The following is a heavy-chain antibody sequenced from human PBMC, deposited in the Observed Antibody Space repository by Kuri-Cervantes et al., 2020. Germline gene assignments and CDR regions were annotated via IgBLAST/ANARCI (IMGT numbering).Heavy chain of an antibody. CDR1: GFTFDDYA. J-gene: IGHJ5*02. CDR2: IYHSGST. V-gene: IGHV4-30-2*01. Sequence: LRLSCAASGFTFDDYAMHWVRRAPGKGLEWIGYIYHSGSTYYNPSLKSRVTISVDRSKNQFSLKLSSVTAADTAVYYCARVARSNCSGGSCYSTVTTPWFDPWGQGTLVTVSS. CDR3: ARVARSNCSGGSCYSTVTTPWFDP. D-gene: IGHD2-15*01.